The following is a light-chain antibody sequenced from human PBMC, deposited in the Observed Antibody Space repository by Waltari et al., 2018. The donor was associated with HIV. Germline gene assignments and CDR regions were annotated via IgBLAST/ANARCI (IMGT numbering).Light chain of an antibody. CDR3: QSYDTRSSGFLV. Sequence: QSVLTQPPSVSGAPGQTVTISCTGSSSNIGANYDVHGYQQLPGRAPKVLVYGNIYRPPGVPDRFSGSKSGTSASLAITGLQADDEGYYYCQSYDTRSSGFLVFGGGTKVTVL. J-gene: IGLJ3*02. CDR1: SSNIGANYD. CDR2: GNI. V-gene: IGLV1-40*01.